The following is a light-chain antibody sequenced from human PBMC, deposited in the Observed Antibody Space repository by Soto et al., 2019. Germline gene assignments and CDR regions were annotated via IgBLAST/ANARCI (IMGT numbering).Light chain of an antibody. CDR2: GAS. J-gene: IGKJ1*01. Sequence: EIVFTQSPGTLSLSPGERATLSCRASQSVSSSYLAWYQQKPGQAPRLLIYGASSRATGIPDRFSGSGSGTDFTLTISRLEPEDFVVYYCQQYGSSPQTFGQGTKVDIK. CDR3: QQYGSSPQT. V-gene: IGKV3-20*01. CDR1: QSVSSSY.